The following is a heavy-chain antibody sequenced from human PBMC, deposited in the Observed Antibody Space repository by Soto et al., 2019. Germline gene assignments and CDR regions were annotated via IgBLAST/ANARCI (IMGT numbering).Heavy chain of an antibody. V-gene: IGHV1-18*01. CDR1: GYMFNTYG. CDR2: ISVYNGNI. D-gene: IGHD3-10*01. J-gene: IGHJ4*02. Sequence: QGQLLQSGAEVKKPGASVKVSCKASGYMFNTYGITWVRQAPGQGLEGMGWISVYNGNIDYAQKFEGRVTMTIDTSTSTAYMELKSLTSDDTAVYYCARTYGSGDYFLPFEYWGQGTPVSVSS. CDR3: ARTYGSGDYFLPFEY.